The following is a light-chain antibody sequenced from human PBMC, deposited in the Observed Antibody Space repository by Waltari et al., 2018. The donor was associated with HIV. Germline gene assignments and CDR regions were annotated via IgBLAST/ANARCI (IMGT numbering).Light chain of an antibody. CDR1: GAEIGAYNY. Sequence: QSALTQPAPVSGSPGQSITISCAGTGAEIGAYNYVAWYQKLPDSVPKLIIYDVTSRPSGISDRFSASKSGNAASLTISGLQAEDEGDYYCSSYTTFNTVIFGGGTKLTVL. V-gene: IGLV2-14*03. J-gene: IGLJ2*01. CDR2: DVT. CDR3: SSYTTFNTVI.